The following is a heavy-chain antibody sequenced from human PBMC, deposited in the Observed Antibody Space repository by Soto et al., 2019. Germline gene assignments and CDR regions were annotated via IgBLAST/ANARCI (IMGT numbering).Heavy chain of an antibody. J-gene: IGHJ6*02. CDR1: GGTFSSYA. D-gene: IGHD3-3*01. Sequence: GASVKVSCKASGGTFSSYAISWVRQAPGQGLEWMGGIIPIFGTANYAQKFQGRVTITADESTSTAYMELSSLRSEDTAVYYCARDFGVVTPKAYYYYGMDVWDQGTTVTVSS. V-gene: IGHV1-69*13. CDR3: ARDFGVVTPKAYYYYGMDV. CDR2: IIPIFGTA.